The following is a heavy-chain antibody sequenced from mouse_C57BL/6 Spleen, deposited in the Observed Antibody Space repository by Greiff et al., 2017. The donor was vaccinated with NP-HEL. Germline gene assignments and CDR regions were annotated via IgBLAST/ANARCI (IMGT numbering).Heavy chain of an antibody. CDR3: TPYDGYYVGFAY. CDR1: GFTFSDAW. J-gene: IGHJ3*01. Sequence: EVKLQESGGGLVQPGGSMKLSCAASGFTFSDAWMDWVRQSPEKGLEWVAEIRNKANNHATYYAESVKGRFTISRDDSKSSVYLQMNSLRAEDTGIYYCTPYDGYYVGFAYWGQGTLVTVSA. V-gene: IGHV6-6*01. D-gene: IGHD2-3*01. CDR2: IRNKANNHAT.